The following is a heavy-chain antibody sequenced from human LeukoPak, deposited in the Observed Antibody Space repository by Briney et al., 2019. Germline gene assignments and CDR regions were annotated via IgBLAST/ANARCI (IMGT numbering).Heavy chain of an antibody. J-gene: IGHJ4*02. V-gene: IGHV3-48*04. CDR1: GFTFSSYA. CDR2: ISSSGSTI. D-gene: IGHD3/OR15-3a*01. Sequence: PGGSLRLSCAASGFTFSSYAMSWVRQAPGKGLEWVSYISSSGSTIYYADSVKGRFTISRDNAKNSLYLQMNSLRAEDTAVYYCARWTTTYLDYWGQGTLVTVSS. CDR3: ARWTTTYLDY.